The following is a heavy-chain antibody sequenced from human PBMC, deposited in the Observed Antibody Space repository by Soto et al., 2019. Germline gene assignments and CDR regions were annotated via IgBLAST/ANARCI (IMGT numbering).Heavy chain of an antibody. V-gene: IGHV3-33*06. J-gene: IGHJ4*02. Sequence: PGGSLRLSCAASGFTFSNYGMHWVRQAPGKGLEWVAVIWYDGSNKYYADSVKGRFTISRDNSKNTLYLQMNSLRAEDTAVYYCAKDGYYDDRSGYFDYWGQGTLVPVSS. D-gene: IGHD3-22*01. CDR1: GFTFSNYG. CDR2: IWYDGSNK. CDR3: AKDGYYDDRSGYFDY.